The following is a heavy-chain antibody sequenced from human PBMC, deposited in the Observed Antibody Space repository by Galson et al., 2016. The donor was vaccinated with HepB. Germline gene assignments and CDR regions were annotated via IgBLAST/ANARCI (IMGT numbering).Heavy chain of an antibody. D-gene: IGHD6-13*01. V-gene: IGHV3-7*01. CDR1: GFTFTTYW. CDR2: INQDGSDT. CDR3: ARDLSPVHSRPGY. Sequence: SLRLSCAASGFTFTTYWMNWVRQAPGKGLEWVANINQDGSDTRYVDSVKGRFTISRDNTKNSLYLQLDSLRAEDTAMYYCARDLSPVHSRPGYWGQGTLVTASS. J-gene: IGHJ4*02.